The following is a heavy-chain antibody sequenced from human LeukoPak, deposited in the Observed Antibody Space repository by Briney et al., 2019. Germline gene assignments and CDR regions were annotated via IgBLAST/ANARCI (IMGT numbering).Heavy chain of an antibody. J-gene: IGHJ4*02. CDR3: ARSVWFGELLGY. Sequence: ASVKVSCKASGYTFTGYYMHWVRQAPGQRLEWMGWINAGNGNTKYSQKFQGRVTITRDTSASTAYMELSSLRSEDTAVYYCARSVWFGELLGYWGQGTLVTVSS. D-gene: IGHD3-10*01. CDR1: GYTFTGYY. V-gene: IGHV1-3*01. CDR2: INAGNGNT.